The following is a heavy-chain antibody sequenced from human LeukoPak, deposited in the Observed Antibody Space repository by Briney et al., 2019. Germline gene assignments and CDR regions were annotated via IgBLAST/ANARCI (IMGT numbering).Heavy chain of an antibody. CDR1: GYTFTGYY. CDR2: IGPNSGGT. Sequence: ASVKVSCKASGYTFTGYYIHWVRQAPGQGLEWMGWIGPNSGGTNYAQKFQGRVTMTRDTSISTAYMELNRLKSDDTAVYYCARHAYCGGDCFGGAFEIWGQGTMVTVSS. D-gene: IGHD2-21*02. CDR3: ARHAYCGGDCFGGAFEI. J-gene: IGHJ3*02. V-gene: IGHV1-2*02.